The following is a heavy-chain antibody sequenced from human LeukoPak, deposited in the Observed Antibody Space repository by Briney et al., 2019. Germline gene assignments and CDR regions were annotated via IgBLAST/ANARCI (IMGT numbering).Heavy chain of an antibody. CDR2: IVVGSGNT. CDR1: GFTFTSSA. Sequence: SVKVSCKASGFTFTSSAMQWVRQARGQRLEWIGWIVVGSGNTNYAQKFQERVTITRDMSTSTAYMELSSLRSEDTAVYYCAADLAMAGHEFDYWGQGTLVTVSS. J-gene: IGHJ4*02. V-gene: IGHV1-58*02. CDR3: AADLAMAGHEFDY. D-gene: IGHD6-19*01.